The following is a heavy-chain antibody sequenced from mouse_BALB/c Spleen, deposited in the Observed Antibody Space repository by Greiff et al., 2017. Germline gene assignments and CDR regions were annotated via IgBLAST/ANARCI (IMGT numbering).Heavy chain of an antibody. CDR2: IYPGGGYT. V-gene: IGHV1-63*02. Sequence: QVQLQQSGAELVRPGTSVKISCKASGYTFPNYWLGWVKQRPGHGLEWIGDIYPGGGYTNYNEKFKGKATLTADTSSSTAYMQLSSLTSEDSAVYFCARSSYGNYGGDYWGQGTTLTVSS. J-gene: IGHJ2*01. CDR3: ARSSYGNYGGDY. CDR1: GYTFPNYW. D-gene: IGHD2-1*01.